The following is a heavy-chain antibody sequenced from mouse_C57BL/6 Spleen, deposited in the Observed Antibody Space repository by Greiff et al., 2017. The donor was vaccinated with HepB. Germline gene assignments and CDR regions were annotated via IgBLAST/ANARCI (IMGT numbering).Heavy chain of an antibody. CDR1: GYAFSSSW. Sequence: QVQLKESGPELVKPGASVKISCKASGYAFSSSWMNWVKQRPGKGLEWIGRIYPGDGDTNYNGKFKGKATLTADKSSSTAYMQLSSLTSEDSAVYFGAREGELLRFDYWGQGTTLTVSS. CDR2: IYPGDGDT. D-gene: IGHD1-1*01. CDR3: AREGELLRFDY. J-gene: IGHJ2*01. V-gene: IGHV1-82*01.